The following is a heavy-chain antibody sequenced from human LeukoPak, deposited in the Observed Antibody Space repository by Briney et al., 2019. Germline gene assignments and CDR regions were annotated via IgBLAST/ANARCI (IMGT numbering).Heavy chain of an antibody. V-gene: IGHV4-34*01. CDR2: INHSGST. Sequence: SETLSLTCAVYGGSFSGYYWSWIRQPPGKGLEWIGEINHSGSTNYNPSLKSRVTISVDTSKNQFSLKLSSVTAADTAVYYCARRFLGCSSTSCYTGYFQHWGQGTLVTVSS. J-gene: IGHJ1*01. CDR1: GGSFSGYY. CDR3: ARRFLGCSSTSCYTGYFQH. D-gene: IGHD2-2*02.